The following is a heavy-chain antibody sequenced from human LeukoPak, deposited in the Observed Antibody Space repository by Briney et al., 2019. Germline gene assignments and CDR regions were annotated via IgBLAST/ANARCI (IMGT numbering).Heavy chain of an antibody. Sequence: GSLRLSCAASGFTFSSYSMNWVRQAPGKGLEWVSSISSSSSYIYYADSVKGRFTISRDNAKNSLYLQMNSLRPEDTAVYYCAGHFGAWHYFDYWGQGTLVTVSS. J-gene: IGHJ4*02. V-gene: IGHV3-21*01. CDR1: GFTFSSYS. D-gene: IGHD3-3*01. CDR2: ISSSSSYI. CDR3: AGHFGAWHYFDY.